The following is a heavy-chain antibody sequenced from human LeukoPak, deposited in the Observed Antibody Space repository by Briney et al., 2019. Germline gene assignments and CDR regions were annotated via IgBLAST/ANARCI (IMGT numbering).Heavy chain of an antibody. Sequence: SQTLSLTCTVSGGSISSGSYYWSWIRQPAGKGLEWIGRIYTSGSTNYNPSLKSRVTISVDTSKNQFSLKLSSVTAADTAVYYCARDSVAAADTMWFDPWGQGTLVTVSS. V-gene: IGHV4-61*02. J-gene: IGHJ5*02. CDR1: GGSISSGSYY. CDR2: IYTSGST. CDR3: ARDSVAAADTMWFDP. D-gene: IGHD6-13*01.